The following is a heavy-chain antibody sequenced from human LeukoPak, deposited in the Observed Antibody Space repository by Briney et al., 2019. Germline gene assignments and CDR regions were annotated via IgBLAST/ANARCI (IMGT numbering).Heavy chain of an antibody. Sequence: PSETLSLTCAVYGGSFSGYYWSWIRQPPGKGLEWIGEINHSGSTNYNPSLKSRVTISVDTSKNQFSLKLSSVTAADTAVYYCARAEWLRRPFDYWGQGTLVTVSS. CDR2: INHSGST. V-gene: IGHV4-34*01. CDR3: ARAEWLRRPFDY. CDR1: GGSFSGYY. J-gene: IGHJ4*02. D-gene: IGHD5-12*01.